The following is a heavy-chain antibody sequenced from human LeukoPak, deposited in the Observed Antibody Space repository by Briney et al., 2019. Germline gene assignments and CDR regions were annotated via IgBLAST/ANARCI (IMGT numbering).Heavy chain of an antibody. CDR3: ARDGYYYDSSGYYEKMYYFDY. D-gene: IGHD3-22*01. V-gene: IGHV4-4*07. J-gene: IGHJ4*02. Sequence: PSETLSLTCTVSGGSISSYYWSWIRQPTGKGLEWIGRIYTSGSTNYNPSLKSRVTMSVDTSKNQFSLKLSSVTAADTAVYYCARDGYYYDSSGYYEKMYYFDYWGQGTLVTVSS. CDR2: IYTSGST. CDR1: GGSISSYY.